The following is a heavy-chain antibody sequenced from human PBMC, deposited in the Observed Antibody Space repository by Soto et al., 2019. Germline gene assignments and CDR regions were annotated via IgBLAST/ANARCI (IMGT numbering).Heavy chain of an antibody. D-gene: IGHD3-10*01. J-gene: IGHJ6*02. Sequence: ASVKVSCKASGYTFTGYYMHWVRQAPGQGLEWMGWINPNSGGTNYAQKFQGRVTMTRDTSISTAYMELSRLRSDDTAVYYCARDLVVRGDYYYYYGMDAWGQGTTVTVSS. CDR1: GYTFTGYY. CDR2: INPNSGGT. CDR3: ARDLVVRGDYYYYYGMDA. V-gene: IGHV1-2*02.